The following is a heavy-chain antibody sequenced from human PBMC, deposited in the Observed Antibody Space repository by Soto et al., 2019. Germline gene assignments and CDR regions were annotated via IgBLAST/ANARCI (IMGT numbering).Heavy chain of an antibody. CDR1: GGSFSGYY. Sequence: SETLSLTCAVYGGSFSGYYWSWIRQPPGKGLEWIGEINHSGSTNYNPSLKSRVTISEDPSKNQFSLKLSSVTAADTAVYYCARVVDYDSSGYYYGYYYYGMDVWGQGTTVTVSS. J-gene: IGHJ6*02. CDR3: ARVVDYDSSGYYYGYYYYGMDV. D-gene: IGHD3-22*01. V-gene: IGHV4-34*01. CDR2: INHSGST.